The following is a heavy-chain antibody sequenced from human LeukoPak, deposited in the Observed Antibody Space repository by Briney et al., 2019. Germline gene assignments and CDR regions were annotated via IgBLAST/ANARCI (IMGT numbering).Heavy chain of an antibody. CDR1: GYTFTSFG. J-gene: IGHJ4*02. CDR2: ISAYNGNT. Sequence: ASVKVSCKASGYTFTSFGISWVRQAPGQGLEWMGWISAYNGNTNYAQKLQGRVTMTTDTSTSTAYMELRSLRSDDTAVYYCAREGGDLLDCSGGSCYFDYWGQGTLVTVSS. CDR3: AREGGDLLDCSGGSCYFDY. D-gene: IGHD2-15*01. V-gene: IGHV1-18*01.